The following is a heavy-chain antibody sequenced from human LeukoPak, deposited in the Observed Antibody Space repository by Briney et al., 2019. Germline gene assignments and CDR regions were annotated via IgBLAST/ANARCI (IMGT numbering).Heavy chain of an antibody. D-gene: IGHD3-22*01. Sequence: HPGGSLRLSCAASGFTVSSNYMSWVRQAPGKGLEWVSVIYSGGSTYYADSVKGRFTISRDNSKNTLYLQMNSLRAEDTAVYYCARDSGYYDSSGYQGHYFDYWGQGTLVTVSS. CDR2: IYSGGST. V-gene: IGHV3-66*01. CDR3: ARDSGYYDSSGYQGHYFDY. CDR1: GFTVSSNY. J-gene: IGHJ4*02.